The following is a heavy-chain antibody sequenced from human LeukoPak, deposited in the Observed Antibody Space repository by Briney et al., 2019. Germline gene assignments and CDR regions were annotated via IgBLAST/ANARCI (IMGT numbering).Heavy chain of an antibody. CDR2: IRYDGSNK. V-gene: IGHV3-30*02. CDR1: GFTFSTYG. Sequence: PGGSLRLSCAASGFTFSTYGMHWVRQTPGKGLEWVAFIRYDGSNKVYVDSVKGRFTIPRDNSKNTLYLQMDSLRAEDTAVYYCAKSCSGGSCFPDSWGQGTLVTVSS. CDR3: AKSCSGGSCFPDS. J-gene: IGHJ4*02. D-gene: IGHD2-15*01.